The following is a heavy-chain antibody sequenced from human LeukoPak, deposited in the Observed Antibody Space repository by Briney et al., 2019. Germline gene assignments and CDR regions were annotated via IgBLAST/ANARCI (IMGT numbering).Heavy chain of an antibody. D-gene: IGHD1-26*01. V-gene: IGHV4-59*12. Sequence: SETLSLTCTVSGGSISSYYWSWIRQPPGQGLEWIGNIYYSGSTNYNPSLNSRATISVNTSRNQFSLQLSSVTAADTAVYYCARGGSYYGLFDYWGQGTLVTVSS. CDR3: ARGGSYYGLFDY. CDR2: IYYSGST. J-gene: IGHJ4*02. CDR1: GGSISSYY.